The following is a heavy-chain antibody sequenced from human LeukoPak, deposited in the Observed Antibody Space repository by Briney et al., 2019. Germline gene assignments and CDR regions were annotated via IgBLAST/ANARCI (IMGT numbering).Heavy chain of an antibody. CDR3: ARGVAVDH. D-gene: IGHD2-15*01. J-gene: IGHJ4*02. CDR1: GFTLSGFW. V-gene: IGHV3-7*04. CDR2: IREDGSEK. Sequence: PGGSLRLSCAASGFTLSGFWMSWVRQAPGKGLEWVANIREDGSEKYYVDSVKGRFTISRGNAKNSLFLQMSSLRVEDTAVYFCARGVAVDHWGQGTLVTVS.